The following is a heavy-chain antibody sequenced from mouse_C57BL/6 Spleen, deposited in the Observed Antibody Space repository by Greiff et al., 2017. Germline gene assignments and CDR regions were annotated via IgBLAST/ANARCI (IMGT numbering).Heavy chain of an antibody. CDR3: ARDYYGSSYYFDY. V-gene: IGHV1-7*01. CDR2: INPSSGYT. CDR1: GYTFTSYW. D-gene: IGHD1-1*01. Sequence: QVHVKQSGAELAKPGASVKLSCKASGYTFTSYWMHWVKQRPGQGLEWIGYINPSSGYTKYNQKFKDKATLTAEKSSSTAYMQLSSLTYEDSAVYYCARDYYGSSYYFDYWGQGTTLTVSS. J-gene: IGHJ2*01.